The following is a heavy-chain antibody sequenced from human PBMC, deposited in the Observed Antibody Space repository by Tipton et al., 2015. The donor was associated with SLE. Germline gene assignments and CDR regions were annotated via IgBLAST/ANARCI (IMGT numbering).Heavy chain of an antibody. CDR1: GYDFTTYW. V-gene: IGHV5-10-1*01. D-gene: IGHD3-22*01. CDR3: ARTSYDTSGYNWLDP. Sequence: QLVQSGAEVKKPGSSVKISCKASGYDFTTYWISWVRQVPGKGLEWMGRIDPSGYHTDYSPSFEGHVAISTAVSINTAYLQWSSLKASDSAIYCCARTSYDTSGYNWLDPWGQGTLVTVSS. CDR2: IDPSGYHT. J-gene: IGHJ5*02.